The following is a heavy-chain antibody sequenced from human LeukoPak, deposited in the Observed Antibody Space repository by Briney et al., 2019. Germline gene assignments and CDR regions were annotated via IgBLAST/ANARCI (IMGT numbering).Heavy chain of an antibody. CDR1: GFTFSSYA. J-gene: IGHJ5*02. Sequence: PGGSLRLSCAASGFTFSSYAMSWVRQAPGKGLEWVSAISGSGSSTYYADSVKGRFTISRDNSKNTLYLQMNSLRAEDTAVYYCAKDPSYDFWSAQDPWGQGTLVTVSS. V-gene: IGHV3-23*01. CDR2: ISGSGSST. D-gene: IGHD3-3*01. CDR3: AKDPSYDFWSAQDP.